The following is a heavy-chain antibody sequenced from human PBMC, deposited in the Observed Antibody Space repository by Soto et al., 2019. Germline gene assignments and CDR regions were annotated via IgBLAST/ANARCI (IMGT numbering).Heavy chain of an antibody. CDR3: ARTTAVPNTLRSRYFFDY. CDR1: GGSVSNKTYY. CDR2: VYHSGTT. Sequence: SETLSLTCSVSGGSVSNKTYYWSWIRQPPGKRLEWIGYVYHSGTTNYNPSLKSRVTISVDLSKNQFSLRLSSVTTADTALYYCARTTAVPNTLRSRYFFDYWGQGTLVTVSS. J-gene: IGHJ4*02. V-gene: IGHV4-61*01. D-gene: IGHD4-17*01.